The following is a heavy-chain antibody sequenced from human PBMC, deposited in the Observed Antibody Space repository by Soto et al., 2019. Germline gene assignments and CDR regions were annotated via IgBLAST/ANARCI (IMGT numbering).Heavy chain of an antibody. D-gene: IGHD2-15*01. CDR1: GGSISSGGYY. J-gene: IGHJ5*02. V-gene: IGHV4-31*03. CDR2: IYYSGST. CDR3: ARYAVYCSGGSCYYNWFDP. Sequence: SSETLSLTCTVSGGSISSGGYYWSWIRQHPGKGLEWIGYIYYSGSTYYNPSLKSRVTISVDTSKNQFSLKLSSVTAADTAVYYCARYAVYCSGGSCYYNWFDPWGQGTLVTVSS.